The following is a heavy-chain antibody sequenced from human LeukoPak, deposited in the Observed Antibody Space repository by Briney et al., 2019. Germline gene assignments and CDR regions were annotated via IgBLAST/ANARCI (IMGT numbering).Heavy chain of an antibody. CDR2: IYYSGNT. CDR3: ARVRYCSTNRCYDREFDN. J-gene: IGHJ4*02. V-gene: IGHV4-61*01. D-gene: IGHD2-2*01. CDR1: GGSISRSSYY. Sequence: SETLSLTCTVSGGSISRSSYYWSWIRQPPGKGLEWIGYIYYSGNTNYNPSLKSRVTISVDTSKNQFSLKLNSVTAADTAVYYCARVRYCSTNRCYDREFDNWGQGTLVTVSS.